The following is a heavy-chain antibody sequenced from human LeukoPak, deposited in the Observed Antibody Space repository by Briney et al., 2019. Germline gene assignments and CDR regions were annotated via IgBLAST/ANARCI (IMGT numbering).Heavy chain of an antibody. Sequence: PSETLSLTCTVSGGSISSYYWSWIRQPPGKGLEWIGYIYYSGSTNYNPSLKSRVTISVDTSKNQFSLKLSTVTAADTAVYYCARDKKGYSQYDYWGQGTLVTVSS. V-gene: IGHV4-59*01. CDR1: GGSISSYY. CDR2: IYYSGST. CDR3: ARDKKGYSQYDY. J-gene: IGHJ4*02. D-gene: IGHD2-15*01.